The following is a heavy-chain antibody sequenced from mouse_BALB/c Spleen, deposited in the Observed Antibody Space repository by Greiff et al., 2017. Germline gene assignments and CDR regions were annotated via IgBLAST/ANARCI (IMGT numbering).Heavy chain of an antibody. Sequence: QVQLQQSGAELVKPGASVKISCKATGYTFSSYWIEWVKQRPGHGLEWIGEILRGSGSTNYNENFKGMATLTADTSSNTAYMQLSSLTSEDTAVYYCARGGTTVPDWGQGTTLTVSS. V-gene: IGHV1-9*01. J-gene: IGHJ2*01. CDR3: ARGGTTVPD. CDR2: ILRGSGST. D-gene: IGHD1-1*01. CDR1: GYTFSSYW.